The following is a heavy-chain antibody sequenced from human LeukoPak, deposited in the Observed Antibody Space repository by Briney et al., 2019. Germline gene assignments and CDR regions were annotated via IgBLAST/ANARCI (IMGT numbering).Heavy chain of an antibody. Sequence: SETLSLTCTVSGGSISDYYWSWIRQPPGKGLEWIGYIHYSGSTNYNPSLKSRVIISVDTSKSQLSLKLSSVTAADTAVYYCARIAGDNSLDYGGQGPLVTVSS. J-gene: IGHJ4*02. CDR1: GGSISDYY. V-gene: IGHV4-59*01. CDR3: ARIAGDNSLDY. CDR2: IHYSGST. D-gene: IGHD3-16*01.